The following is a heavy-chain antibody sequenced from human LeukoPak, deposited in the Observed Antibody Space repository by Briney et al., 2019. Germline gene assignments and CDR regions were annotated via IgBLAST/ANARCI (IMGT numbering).Heavy chain of an antibody. CDR2: ISRSSSYI. D-gene: IGHD3-9*01. CDR3: AEDVIRYFDWLSDRGPFDY. CDR1: GFTFSSYS. Sequence: GGALRLSCAASGFTFSSYSMTWVRQAPAKGLEWVSSISRSSSYIYYADSVKGRFTISRDNAKNSLYLQMTGLRAEDTFFFFQAEDVIRYFDWLSDRGPFDYWGQGTLVTVSS. V-gene: IGHV3-21*01. J-gene: IGHJ4*02.